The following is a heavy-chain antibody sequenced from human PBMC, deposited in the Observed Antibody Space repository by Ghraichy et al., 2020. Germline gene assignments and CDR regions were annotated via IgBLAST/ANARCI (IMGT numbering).Heavy chain of an antibody. CDR1: GGTFSSYT. Sequence: SVKVSCKASGGTFSSYTISWVRQAPGQGLERMGRIIPILGIANYAQKFQGRVTITADKSTSTAYMELSSLRSEDTAVYYCASWGSSGVDYWGQGTLVTVSS. V-gene: IGHV1-69*02. CDR3: ASWGSSGVDY. J-gene: IGHJ4*02. D-gene: IGHD6-19*01. CDR2: IIPILGIA.